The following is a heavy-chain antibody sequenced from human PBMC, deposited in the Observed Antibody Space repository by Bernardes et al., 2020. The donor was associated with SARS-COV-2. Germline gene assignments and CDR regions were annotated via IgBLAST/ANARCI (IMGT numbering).Heavy chain of an antibody. J-gene: IGHJ6*02. CDR2: VYSSGST. CDR1: GGSLSSSTYY. D-gene: IGHD2-21*02. Sequence: SETLSLTCTVSGGSLSSSTYYWGWIRQPPGKGLEWIGSVYSSGSTYHNPSLKSRATISIDTSKNQVSLRLNSMTAADTAVYYCVGASCGIDCYIGGLRSWDYGMDIWGQGTTVTVSS. V-gene: IGHV4-39*01. CDR3: VGASCGIDCYIGGLRSWDYGMDI.